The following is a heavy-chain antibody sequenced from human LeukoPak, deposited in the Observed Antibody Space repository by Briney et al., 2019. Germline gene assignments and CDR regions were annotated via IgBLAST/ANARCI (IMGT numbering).Heavy chain of an antibody. D-gene: IGHD6-13*01. CDR2: INHSGST. CDR1: GGSFSGYY. V-gene: IGHV4-34*01. Sequence: SETLSLTCAVYGGSFSGYYWSWIRQPPGKGLEWIGEINHSGSTNYNPSLKSRVTISVDTSKNQFSLKLSSVTAADTAVYYCARHTSSSWYVYFDYWGQGTLVTVSS. CDR3: ARHTSSSWYVYFDY. J-gene: IGHJ4*02.